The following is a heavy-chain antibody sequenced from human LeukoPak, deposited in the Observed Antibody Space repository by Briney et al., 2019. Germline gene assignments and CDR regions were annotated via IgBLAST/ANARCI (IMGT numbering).Heavy chain of an antibody. V-gene: IGHV3-15*07. J-gene: IGHJ4*02. CDR3: TQGSGFYYDY. D-gene: IGHD3-22*01. CDR1: GLTVSNVW. CDR2: IKSKKGGGTT. Sequence: GGSLRLSCAVSGLTVSNVWMNWVRQAPGKGLEWVGRIKSKKGGGTTEFAAPVRGRFTISRDDSQNTLYLQMNSLTSDDTAVYYCTQGSGFYYDYWGQGTLATVSS.